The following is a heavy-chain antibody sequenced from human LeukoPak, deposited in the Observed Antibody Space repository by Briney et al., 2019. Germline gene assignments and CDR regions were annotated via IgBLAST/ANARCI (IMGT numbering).Heavy chain of an antibody. CDR1: GFTFNDYG. J-gene: IGHJ6*04. Sequence: GRSLRLSCAASGFTFNDYGMHWVRQAPGEGLGWVAVISYDGSNINYADSVKGRFTISRDNSKNTLYLQMNSLRTDDTAVYYCARRRTGGSGSYFCLDVWGKGTTVTVSS. V-gene: IGHV3-30*03. CDR2: ISYDGSNI. CDR3: ARRRTGGSGSYFCLDV. D-gene: IGHD3-10*01.